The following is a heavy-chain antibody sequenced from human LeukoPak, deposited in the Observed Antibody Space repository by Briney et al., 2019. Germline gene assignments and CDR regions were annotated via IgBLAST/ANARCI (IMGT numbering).Heavy chain of an antibody. D-gene: IGHD3-10*01. J-gene: IGHJ4*02. CDR3: ARDKGRYGSGSYYDY. V-gene: IGHV3-64*01. CDR2: ISSNGGST. Sequence: GGSLRLSCAASGFTFSSYAMHWVRQAPGKGLEYVSAISSNGGSTYYANSEKGRFTISRDNSKNTLYLQMGSLRAEDMAVYYCARDKGRYGSGSYYDYWGQGTLVTVSS. CDR1: GFTFSSYA.